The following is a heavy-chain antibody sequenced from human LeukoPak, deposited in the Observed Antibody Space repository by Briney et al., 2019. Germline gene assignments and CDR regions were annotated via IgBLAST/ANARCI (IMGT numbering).Heavy chain of an antibody. D-gene: IGHD1-26*01. CDR2: ISHDGII. Sequence: QPGGSLRLSCETAGYTFSSYVMHWVRRTPGKGLVWVSRISHDGIISYADSVKGRFTISRDNAKNTLILQMNSLRVEDTAVYYCTRGWSGSLFEGRYWGQGTLVTVSS. CDR3: TRGWSGSLFEGRY. J-gene: IGHJ4*02. V-gene: IGHV3-74*01. CDR1: GYTFSSYV.